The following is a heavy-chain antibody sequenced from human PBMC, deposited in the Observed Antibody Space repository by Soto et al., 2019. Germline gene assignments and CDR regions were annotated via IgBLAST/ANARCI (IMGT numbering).Heavy chain of an antibody. Sequence: QVQLVQSGAEVKKPGSSVKVSCKASGGTFSSYAISWVRQAPGQGLEWMGGVIPIFGTANYAQKFQGRVTITADKSTSTAYMELSSLRSEDTAVYYCARDHFRILAARFGMDVWGQGTTVTVSS. CDR1: GGTFSSYA. CDR3: ARDHFRILAARFGMDV. V-gene: IGHV1-69*06. D-gene: IGHD6-6*01. J-gene: IGHJ6*02. CDR2: VIPIFGTA.